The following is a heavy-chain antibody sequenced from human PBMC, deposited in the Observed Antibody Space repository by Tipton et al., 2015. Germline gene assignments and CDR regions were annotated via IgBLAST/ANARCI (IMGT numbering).Heavy chain of an antibody. V-gene: IGHV3-30*03. D-gene: IGHD1-26*01. CDR2: ISYDGKNE. CDR3: APDVGVVDY. CDR1: GFTFKYYV. J-gene: IGHJ4*02. Sequence: SGFTFKYYVMYWVRQAPGKGLEWVAAISYDGKNEYYRDSVKGRFTISRDNSKNTLYLQMNSLRTDDTAVYYCAPDVGVVDYWGQGTLVTVSS.